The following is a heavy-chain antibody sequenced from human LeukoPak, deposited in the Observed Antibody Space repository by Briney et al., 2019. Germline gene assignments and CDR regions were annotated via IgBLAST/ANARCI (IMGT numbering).Heavy chain of an antibody. CDR3: ARGAEYYAIWRGYAGYSDY. CDR2: IYTSGST. V-gene: IGHV4-4*07. Sequence: SQTLSLTCTVSGGSISSYYWSWIRQPAGKGLEWIGRIYTSGSTNYNPSLRSRVTISLDRSKKQFSLRLTSVTAADTAVYFCARGAEYYAIWRGYAGYSDYWGQGISVTVSS. CDR1: GGSISSYY. D-gene: IGHD3-3*01. J-gene: IGHJ4*02.